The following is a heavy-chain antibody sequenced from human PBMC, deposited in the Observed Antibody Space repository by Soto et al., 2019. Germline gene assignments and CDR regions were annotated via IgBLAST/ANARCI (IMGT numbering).Heavy chain of an antibody. Sequence: SEPLCLRCSVADGSSVDLYYLWIRQSPGKGLEYIGYIYNGGRTDYNPSLKSRVIISVDTSKNQFSLKLTSVTAADTAVYYCVARFYTSGVLFDYWGKGTSVIGSS. CDR1: DGSSVDLY. J-gene: IGHJ4*02. CDR2: IYNGGRT. D-gene: IGHD2-2*02. V-gene: IGHV4-59*03. CDR3: VARFYTSGVLFDY.